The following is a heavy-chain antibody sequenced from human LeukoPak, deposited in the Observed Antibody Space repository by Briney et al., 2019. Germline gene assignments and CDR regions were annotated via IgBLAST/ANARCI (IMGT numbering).Heavy chain of an antibody. V-gene: IGHV4-34*01. CDR1: GGSFSGYY. D-gene: IGHD6-19*01. CDR3: ARWDDSAWGFGN. J-gene: IGHJ4*02. CDR2: INHSGNT. Sequence: SETLSLTCAVYGGSFSGYYWSWIRQPPGKGLEWIGEINHSGNTNYNPSLKSRVTLSVDTSKNQFSLKLNSVTAADTAVYYCARWDDSAWGFGNWGPGTLVTVSS.